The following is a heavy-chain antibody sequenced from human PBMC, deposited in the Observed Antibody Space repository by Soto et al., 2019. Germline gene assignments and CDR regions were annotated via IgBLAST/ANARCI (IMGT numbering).Heavy chain of an antibody. V-gene: IGHV2-5*02. CDR3: AHSSGWLFDY. Sequence: QITLKESGPTLVKPTQTLTLTCTFSGFSLNTPAVGVGWIRQPPGKALEWLAFTYWDDDNHYSPSLKRRLTITNDTSKNHVVLTMTNTDPVDTATYYCAHSSGWLFDYWGQGTLVTVSS. D-gene: IGHD6-19*01. CDR2: TYWDDDN. CDR1: GFSLNTPAVG. J-gene: IGHJ4*02.